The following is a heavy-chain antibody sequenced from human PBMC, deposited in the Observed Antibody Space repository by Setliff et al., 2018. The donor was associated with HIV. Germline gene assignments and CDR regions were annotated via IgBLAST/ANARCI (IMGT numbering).Heavy chain of an antibody. CDR3: ARDYGSICGGDCYNHDAFDI. CDR2: ISTYNGNT. V-gene: IGHV1-18*01. CDR1: SSG. D-gene: IGHD2-21*02. J-gene: IGHJ3*02. Sequence: SSGINWVRQAPGQGLEWMGWISTYNGNTVYAQNLQCRIPMTTDTSTSTVYMDLRSLRSYDTAVYYCARDYGSICGGDCYNHDAFDIWGQGTKVTVSS.